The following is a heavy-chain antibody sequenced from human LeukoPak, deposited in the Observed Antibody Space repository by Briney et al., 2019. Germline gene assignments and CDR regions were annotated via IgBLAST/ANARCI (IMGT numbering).Heavy chain of an antibody. CDR2: INTGNGDT. J-gene: IGHJ4*02. CDR1: GYTFTSYG. CDR3: ARDLGSGSLHY. D-gene: IGHD1-26*01. Sequence: ASVKVSCKASGYTFTSYGISWVRQAPGQGLEWLGWINTGNGDTRYSQTFQGRFTITSDTSASTVYMELRSLRSEDSAVYYYARDLGSGSLHYWGQGTLVTVSS. V-gene: IGHV1-18*01.